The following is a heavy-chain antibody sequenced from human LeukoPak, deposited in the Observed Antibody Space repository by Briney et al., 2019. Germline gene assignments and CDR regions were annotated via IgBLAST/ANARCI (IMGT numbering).Heavy chain of an antibody. CDR1: GGSFSGYY. J-gene: IGHJ4*02. V-gene: IGHV4-34*01. D-gene: IGHD3-22*01. CDR2: IYHSGST. CDR3: ARVSYYDSSGNRGAFDY. Sequence: SETLSLTCAVYGGSFSGYYWSWIRQPPGKGLEWIGEIYHSGSTNYNPSLKSRVTISVDTSKNQFSLKLSSVTAADTAVYYCARVSYYDSSGNRGAFDYWGQGTLVTVSS.